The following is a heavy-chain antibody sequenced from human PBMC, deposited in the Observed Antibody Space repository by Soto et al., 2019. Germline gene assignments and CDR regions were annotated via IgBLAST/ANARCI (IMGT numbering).Heavy chain of an antibody. V-gene: IGHV1-18*01. CDR1: GYTFTSYG. D-gene: IGHD2-2*01. J-gene: IGHJ5*02. CDR2: ISAYNGNT. Sequence: ASVKVSCKASGYTFTSYGISWVRQAPGQGLEWMGWISAYNGNTNYAQKLQGRVTMTTDTSTSTAYMELRSLKSDDTAVYYCARDRFLAPAATWWFDPWGQGTLVTVAS. CDR3: ARDRFLAPAATWWFDP.